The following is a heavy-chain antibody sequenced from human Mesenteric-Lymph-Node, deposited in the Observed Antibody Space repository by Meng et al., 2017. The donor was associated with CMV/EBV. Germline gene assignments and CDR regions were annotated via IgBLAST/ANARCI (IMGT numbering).Heavy chain of an antibody. CDR1: GWSINGFY. V-gene: IGHV4-34*01. CDR2: NNHSGRP. J-gene: IGHJ4*02. Sequence: QQRCGGGLFSPSQSSSPNRAVFGWSINGFYWSWIPPPPGKGLEWIGENNHSGRPNSHPFLKSRVTITVDSSKNQFSLKLSSVTAADTAVYYCARHQRWLKSEGGFNYWGQGTLVTVSS. CDR3: ARHQRWLKSEGGFNY. D-gene: IGHD4-23*01.